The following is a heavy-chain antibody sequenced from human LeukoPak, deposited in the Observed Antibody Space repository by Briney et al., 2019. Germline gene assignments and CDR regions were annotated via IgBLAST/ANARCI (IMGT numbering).Heavy chain of an antibody. CDR1: GFTFSSYG. J-gene: IGHJ4*02. CDR3: AKDWGRYCSSTSCYFFDY. V-gene: IGHV3-30*02. D-gene: IGHD2-2*01. Sequence: GGSLRLSCAASGFTFSSYGMHWVRQAPGKGLEWVAFIRYDGNNKYYADSVKGQFTISRDNSKNTLYLQMNSLRPEDTAVYYCAKDWGRYCSSTSCYFFDYWGQGTLVTVSS. CDR2: IRYDGNNK.